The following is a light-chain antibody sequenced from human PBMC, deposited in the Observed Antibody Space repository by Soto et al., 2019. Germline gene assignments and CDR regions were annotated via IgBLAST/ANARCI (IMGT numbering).Light chain of an antibody. V-gene: IGKV3-20*01. CDR2: AAS. CDR3: QQYGSSPRK. Sequence: IVLPQSPGTLSLSPGERSKTYFRASQSVSSSYLVWHHPKPGQAPRLLIYAASRRATGIPERFSGSGSVTDVTLTISRLEPEDCAVDFCQQYGSSPRKFGQGNKVAIK. J-gene: IGKJ1*01. CDR1: QSVSSSY.